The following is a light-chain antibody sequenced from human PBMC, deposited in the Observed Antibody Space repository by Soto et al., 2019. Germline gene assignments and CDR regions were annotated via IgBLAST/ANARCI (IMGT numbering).Light chain of an antibody. CDR1: SGSVSTSYY. V-gene: IGLV8-61*01. J-gene: IGLJ3*02. Sequence: QTVVTQEPWFSVSPGGTVTLTCGLSSGSVSTSYYPSWYQQTPGQAPRTLIYSTNTRSSGVPDRFSGSILGNKAALTITGAQADDESDYYCVLYMGSGINWVFGGGTKLTVL. CDR2: STN. CDR3: VLYMGSGINWV.